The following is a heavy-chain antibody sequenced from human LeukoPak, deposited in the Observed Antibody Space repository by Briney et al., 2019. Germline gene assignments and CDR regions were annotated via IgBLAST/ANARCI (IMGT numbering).Heavy chain of an antibody. V-gene: IGHV3-48*04. D-gene: IGHD4-23*01. J-gene: IGHJ3*02. Sequence: GGSLRLSCAASGFTFSSYAMSWVRQAPGKGLEWVSYISSSGSTIYYADSVKGRFTISRDNAKNSLYLQMNSLRAEDTAVYYCTREGSVYGGAFDIWGQGTMVTVSS. CDR2: ISSSGSTI. CDR1: GFTFSSYA. CDR3: TREGSVYGGAFDI.